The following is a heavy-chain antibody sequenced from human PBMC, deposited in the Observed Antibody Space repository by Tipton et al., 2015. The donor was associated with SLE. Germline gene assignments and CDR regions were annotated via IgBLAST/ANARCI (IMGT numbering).Heavy chain of an antibody. CDR1: GGSISSYY. J-gene: IGHJ6*03. CDR3: ARGRSSLYYYYYMDV. Sequence: GLVKPSETLSLTCTVSGGSISSYYWNWIRQPPGKGLEWIGYIYYSGGTNYNPSLKSRVTISVDTSKKQFSLKLSSVTAADTAVYFCARGRSSLYYYYYMDVWGKGTTVTVSS. V-gene: IGHV4-59*12. CDR2: IYYSGGT. D-gene: IGHD6-6*01.